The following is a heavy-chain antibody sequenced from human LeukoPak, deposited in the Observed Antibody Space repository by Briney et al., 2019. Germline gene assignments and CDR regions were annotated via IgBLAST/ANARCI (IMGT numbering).Heavy chain of an antibody. D-gene: IGHD3-16*02. V-gene: IGHV3-30*18. CDR1: GFTFSSYG. CDR2: ISYDGSNK. Sequence: GESLRLSCAASGFTFSSYGMHWVRQAPGKGLEWVAVISYDGSNKYYADSVKGRFTISRDNSKNTLYLQMNSLRAEDTAVYYCAKDSRDQLIRLGELSSTKGGGYFDYWGQGTLVTVSS. J-gene: IGHJ4*02. CDR3: AKDSRDQLIRLGELSSTKGGGYFDY.